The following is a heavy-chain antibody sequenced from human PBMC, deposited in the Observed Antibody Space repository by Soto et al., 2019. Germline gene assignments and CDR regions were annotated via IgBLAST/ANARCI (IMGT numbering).Heavy chain of an antibody. CDR2: IIPIFGTA. Sequence: SVKVSCKASGGTFSSYAISWVRQAPGQGLEWMGGIIPIFGTANYAQKFQGRVTITADESTSTAYMELSSLRSEDTAVYYCARAGSHYYDSSGYANPMYYFDYWGQGTLVTVSS. CDR3: ARAGSHYYDSSGYANPMYYFDY. CDR1: GGTFSSYA. J-gene: IGHJ4*02. D-gene: IGHD3-22*01. V-gene: IGHV1-69*13.